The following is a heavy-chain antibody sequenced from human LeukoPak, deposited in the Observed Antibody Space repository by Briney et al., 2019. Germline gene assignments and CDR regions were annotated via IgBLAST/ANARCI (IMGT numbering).Heavy chain of an antibody. J-gene: IGHJ4*02. CDR1: GGSINSYY. D-gene: IGHD2-2*01. Sequence: SETLSLTCTVSGGSINSYYWSWIRQPPGKELEWIGYIYYSGSTNYNPSLKSRVTFSVDTYKNKFSLKLSSVTAADAAVYYCARDPSYHGGYFDYWGKGTLVTVFS. V-gene: IGHV4-59*01. CDR2: IYYSGST. CDR3: ARDPSYHGGYFDY.